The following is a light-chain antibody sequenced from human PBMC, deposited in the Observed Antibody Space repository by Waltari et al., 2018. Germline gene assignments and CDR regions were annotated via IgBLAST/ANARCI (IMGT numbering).Light chain of an antibody. J-gene: IGLJ1*01. CDR1: SSTLGTHY. Sequence: QSVLTQPPSASETPGQRVTISSSGSSSTLGTHYLYWYQPPGTAPKLLIYRNNPRPSGVPDRFSASKSGTSASLAISGLRSEDEAVYYCASWDDSHYVFGTGTQVTVL. CDR2: RNN. V-gene: IGLV1-47*01. CDR3: ASWDDSHYV.